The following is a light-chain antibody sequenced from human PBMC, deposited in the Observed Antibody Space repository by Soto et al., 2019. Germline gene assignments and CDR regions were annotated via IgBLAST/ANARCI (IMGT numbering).Light chain of an antibody. J-gene: IGKJ1*01. V-gene: IGKV3-15*01. Sequence: IVLTQSPGTLSVSPGERATLSCRASQSATGNVAWYQQKPGQAPRLLIYGASTRATGIPARFSGSGSGTEFTLTISSLQSEDFAVYYCQQYNNWPPWTFGQGTKVEIK. CDR3: QQYNNWPPWT. CDR2: GAS. CDR1: QSATGN.